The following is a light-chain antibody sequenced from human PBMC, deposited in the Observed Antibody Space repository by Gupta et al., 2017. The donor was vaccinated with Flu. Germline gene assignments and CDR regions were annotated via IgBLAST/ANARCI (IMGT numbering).Light chain of an antibody. CDR1: QSINNY. J-gene: IGKJ3*01. CDR2: RAS. Sequence: DRVTITCRASQSINNYLNWYQKKPGEAPKLLVYRASSLQSVVPSRFSGSGSGTDFTLTISSLQPEDCASYFCQQSYSTPLLTFGPGTKVDIK. V-gene: IGKV1-39*01. CDR3: QQSYSTPLLT.